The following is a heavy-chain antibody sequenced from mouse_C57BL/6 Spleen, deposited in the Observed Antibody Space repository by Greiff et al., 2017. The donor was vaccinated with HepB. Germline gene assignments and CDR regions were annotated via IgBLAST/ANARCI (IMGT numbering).Heavy chain of an antibody. CDR2: ISSGGSYT. CDR1: GFTFSSYG. Sequence: DVMLVESGGDLVKPGGSLKLSCAASGFTFSSYGMSWVRQTPDKRLEWVATISSGGSYTYYPDSVKGRFTISIDNAKNTLYLQMSSLESEDTAMYYCAIRVDGSSDWFAYWGQGTLVTVSA. D-gene: IGHD1-1*01. V-gene: IGHV5-6*02. CDR3: AIRVDGSSDWFAY. J-gene: IGHJ3*01.